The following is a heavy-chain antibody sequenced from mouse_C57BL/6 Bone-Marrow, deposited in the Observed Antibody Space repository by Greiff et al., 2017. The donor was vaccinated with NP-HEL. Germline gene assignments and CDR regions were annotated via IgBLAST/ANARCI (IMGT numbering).Heavy chain of an antibody. CDR2: IYPGGGYT. V-gene: IGHV1-63*01. J-gene: IGHJ2*01. CDR3: ARSDDYDDGGYFVY. Sequence: QVQLKESGAELVRPGTSVKMSCKASGYTFTNYWIGWAKQRPGHGLEWIGDIYPGGGYTNYNEKFKGKATLTADKSSSTAYMQFSSLTSEDSAIYYCARSDDYDDGGYFVYWGQGTTLTVSS. CDR1: GYTFTNYW. D-gene: IGHD2-4*01.